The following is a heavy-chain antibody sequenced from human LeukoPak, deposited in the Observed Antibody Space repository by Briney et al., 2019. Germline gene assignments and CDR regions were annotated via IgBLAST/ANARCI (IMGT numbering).Heavy chain of an antibody. D-gene: IGHD3-3*01. V-gene: IGHV3-49*04. CDR1: GFTFGNYA. CDR3: TRVGDYDFWSGRYYFDY. CDR2: IRSNAYNTTT. J-gene: IGHJ4*02. Sequence: GGPLKLSCTASGFTFGNYAMSWVRQAPGKGLEWVGFIRSNAYNTTTAYAASVKGRFTISRDDSKSIAYLQMNSLKSDDTVVYYCTRVGDYDFWSGRYYFDYWGQGTLVTVSS.